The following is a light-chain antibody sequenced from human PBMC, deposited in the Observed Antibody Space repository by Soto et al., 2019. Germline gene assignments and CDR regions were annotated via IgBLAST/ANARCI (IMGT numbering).Light chain of an antibody. CDR1: QSFNSY. V-gene: IGKV3-11*01. CDR2: DAS. J-gene: IGKJ3*01. Sequence: DIVLTQSPATLSLSPGERATLSCRASQSFNSYLAWYQQKPGQAPRLLIHDASHRATGVPARFSGSGSGTDFTLTISSLGPEDFAVYYCQHRYGFTFGPGTKVDIK. CDR3: QHRYGFT.